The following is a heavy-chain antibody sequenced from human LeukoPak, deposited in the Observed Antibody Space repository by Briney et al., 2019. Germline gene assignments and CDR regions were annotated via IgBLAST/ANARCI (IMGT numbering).Heavy chain of an antibody. Sequence: PSETLSLTCAVYGGSFGGYYWSWIRQPPGKGLEWIGEINHSGSTNYNPSLKSRVTISVDTSKNQFSLKLSSVTAADTAVYYCARGPWWELTSGDAFDIWGQGTMVTVSS. V-gene: IGHV4-34*01. CDR3: ARGPWWELTSGDAFDI. CDR1: GGSFGGYY. J-gene: IGHJ3*02. CDR2: INHSGST. D-gene: IGHD1-26*01.